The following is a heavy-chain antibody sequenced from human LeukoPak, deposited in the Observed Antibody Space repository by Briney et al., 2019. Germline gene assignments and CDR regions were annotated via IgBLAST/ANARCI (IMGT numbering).Heavy chain of an antibody. V-gene: IGHV4-34*01. CDR2: INHSGST. D-gene: IGHD2-21*02. CDR1: GGSFSGYY. J-gene: IGHJ5*02. Sequence: SETLSLTCAGYGGSFSGYYWSWIRQPPGKGLEWIGEINHSGSTNYNPSLKSRVTISVDTSKNQFSLKLSSVTAADTAVYYCARTSQLLSGWFDPWGQGTLVTVSS. CDR3: ARTSQLLSGWFDP.